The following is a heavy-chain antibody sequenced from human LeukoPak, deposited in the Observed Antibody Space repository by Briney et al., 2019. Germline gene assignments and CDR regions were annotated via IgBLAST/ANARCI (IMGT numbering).Heavy chain of an antibody. D-gene: IGHD6-6*01. CDR1: VYTFTSYA. J-gene: IGHJ4*02. V-gene: IGHV7-4-1*02. Sequence: GASVKVSCKASVYTFTSYAMNWVRQAPGQGLEWMGWINTNTGNPTYAQGFTGRFVFSLDTSVSTAYLQISSLKAEDTAVYYCARSPEEQLVHVHDYWGQGTLVTVSS. CDR3: ARSPEEQLVHVHDY. CDR2: INTNTGNP.